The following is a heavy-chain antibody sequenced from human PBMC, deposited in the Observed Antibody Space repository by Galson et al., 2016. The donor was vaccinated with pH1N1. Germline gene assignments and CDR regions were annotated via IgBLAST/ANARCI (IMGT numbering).Heavy chain of an antibody. Sequence: QSGAEVKKPGASVKVSCKASGYTFISYDISWVRQAPGQGLEWMGRISGYNGNTNYAQKLQGRVTMTTDTSTSTAYMELRSLRSDDAAVYYWARAGYGDYVGYFDYWGQGTLVTVSS. D-gene: IGHD4-17*01. CDR2: ISGYNGNT. CDR1: GYTFISYD. J-gene: IGHJ4*02. CDR3: ARAGYGDYVGYFDY. V-gene: IGHV1-18*01.